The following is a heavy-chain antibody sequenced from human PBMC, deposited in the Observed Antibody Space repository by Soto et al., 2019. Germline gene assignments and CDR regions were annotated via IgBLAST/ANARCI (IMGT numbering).Heavy chain of an antibody. CDR3: ARGGYCRGGSCYVSWFDP. Sequence: SDTLSLTCTVSGDSISSYYWSWIRQPAGKGLEWIGRIYTSGSTNYKPSLKSRVTMSVDTSKNQFSLKLSSVTAADTAVYYCARGGYCRGGSCYVSWFDPWGKGAVVPVSS. CDR2: IYTSGST. CDR1: GDSISSYY. J-gene: IGHJ5*02. V-gene: IGHV4-4*07. D-gene: IGHD2-15*01.